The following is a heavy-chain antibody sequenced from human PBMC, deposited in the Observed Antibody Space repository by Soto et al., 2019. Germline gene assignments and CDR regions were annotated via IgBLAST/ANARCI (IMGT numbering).Heavy chain of an antibody. Sequence: EAQLVESGGGLVQPGGSLRLSCAASGFTFSNYEMHWVRQAPGKGLEYVSGISNNGAHTDYAKSVKGRFTISRDNSENTVYLQMGSLRAEDMALYYCARGGYGSRWPNVYMDVWGKGTTVTVSS. J-gene: IGHJ6*03. D-gene: IGHD6-13*01. CDR3: ARGGYGSRWPNVYMDV. CDR2: ISNNGAHT. V-gene: IGHV3-64*01. CDR1: GFTFSNYE.